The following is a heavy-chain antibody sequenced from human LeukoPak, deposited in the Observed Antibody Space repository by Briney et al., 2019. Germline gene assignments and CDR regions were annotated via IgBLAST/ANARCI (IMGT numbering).Heavy chain of an antibody. J-gene: IGHJ6*02. V-gene: IGHV3-30*18. CDR2: ISYAGSNK. CDR1: GFTLSGYG. Sequence: PGGSLRLSCAASGFTLSGYGMHWVRQAPGKGLEWVAVISYAGSNKYYVDSVKGRFTISRDNSKNTLYLQMNSLRAEDTAVYYCAKDSLRWSYFYYGMDVWGQGTTVTVSS. D-gene: IGHD4-23*01. CDR3: AKDSLRWSYFYYGMDV.